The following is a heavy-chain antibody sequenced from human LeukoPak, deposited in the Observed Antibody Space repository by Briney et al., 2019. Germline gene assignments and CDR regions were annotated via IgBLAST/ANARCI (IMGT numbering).Heavy chain of an antibody. Sequence: ASVKVSCKXSGGTFSSYAISWVRQAPGQGLEWMGGIIPIFGTANYAQKFQGRVTITTDESTSTAYMELSSPRSEDTAVYYCARVPTTVTTWFDYWGQGTLVTVSS. D-gene: IGHD4-17*01. CDR3: ARVPTTVTTWFDY. V-gene: IGHV1-69*05. CDR2: IIPIFGTA. J-gene: IGHJ4*02. CDR1: GGTFSSYA.